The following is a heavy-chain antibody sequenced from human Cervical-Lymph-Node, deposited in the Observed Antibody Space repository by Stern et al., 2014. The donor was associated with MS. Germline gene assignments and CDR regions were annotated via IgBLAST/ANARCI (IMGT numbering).Heavy chain of an antibody. Sequence: QVQLVQSGAEVKKPGASVKVSCKASGYTFTSYYMHWVRQAPGQGLEWMGIINPSGGSTSYAQKFQGRVHMTRDTSTSTVYMELSSLRSEDTAVYYCARTLNCGGDCYPGGYFDYWGQGTLVTVSS. CDR3: ARTLNCGGDCYPGGYFDY. CDR1: GYTFTSYY. D-gene: IGHD2-21*02. CDR2: INPSGGST. J-gene: IGHJ4*02. V-gene: IGHV1-46*03.